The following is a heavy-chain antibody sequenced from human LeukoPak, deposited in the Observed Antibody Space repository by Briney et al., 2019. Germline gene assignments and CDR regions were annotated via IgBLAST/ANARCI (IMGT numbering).Heavy chain of an antibody. Sequence: GGSLRLSCAASGFTFSDYYMSWIRQAPGKGLEWVSYISSSGSTIYYADSVKGRFIISRDNSKNTLSLQMNTLRVEDTAVYYCAKGRNSGSPQYFDYWGQGTLVTVSS. J-gene: IGHJ4*02. D-gene: IGHD3-10*01. V-gene: IGHV3-11*01. CDR3: AKGRNSGSPQYFDY. CDR2: ISSSGSTI. CDR1: GFTFSDYY.